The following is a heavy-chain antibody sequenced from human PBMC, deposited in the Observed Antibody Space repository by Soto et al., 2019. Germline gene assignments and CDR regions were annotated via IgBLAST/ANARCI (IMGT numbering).Heavy chain of an antibody. V-gene: IGHV3-23*01. D-gene: IGHD2-2*02. CDR1: GFTFSSYA. Sequence: EVQLLESGGGLVQPGGSLRLSCAASGFTFSSYAMTWVRQAPGKGLEWVSSISGSGAATYYTDSVRGRFTISRGISKSTLYLQMNSLSAEDTALYYCANVSGPYTRGRYDHWGQGTLVTVSS. CDR2: ISGSGAAT. CDR3: ANVSGPYTRGRYDH. J-gene: IGHJ5*02.